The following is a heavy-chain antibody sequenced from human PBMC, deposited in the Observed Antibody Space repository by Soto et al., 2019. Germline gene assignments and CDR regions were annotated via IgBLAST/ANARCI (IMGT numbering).Heavy chain of an antibody. CDR1: GGSINSGGYY. J-gene: IGHJ4*02. D-gene: IGHD6-13*01. V-gene: IGHV4-31*03. CDR2: IFYSGST. CDR3: ARGYRQSVYSSSWVFDC. Sequence: QVQLQESGPGLVKPSQTLSLICTVSGGSINSGGYYWNWIRQHPGKGLEWIGYIFYSGSTYYNPFLRSRVTISADPSENQFSLNLSSVTAADTAVYLCARGYRQSVYSSSWVFDCWGQGTLGNVSS.